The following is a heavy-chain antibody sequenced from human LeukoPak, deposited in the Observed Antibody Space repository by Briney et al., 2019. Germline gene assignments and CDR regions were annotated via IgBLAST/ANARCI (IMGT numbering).Heavy chain of an antibody. V-gene: IGHV3-30*04. CDR2: ISYDGSNK. CDR1: GFTFSSYA. J-gene: IGHJ4*02. Sequence: GGSLRLSCAASGFTFSSYAMHWVRQAPGKGLEWVAVISYDGSNKYYADSVKGRFTISRDNSKNTLYLQMISLRAEDTAVYYCTKDAPDSGGWFFFDSWGQGTLVTVSS. CDR3: TKDAPDSGGWFFFDS. D-gene: IGHD6-19*01.